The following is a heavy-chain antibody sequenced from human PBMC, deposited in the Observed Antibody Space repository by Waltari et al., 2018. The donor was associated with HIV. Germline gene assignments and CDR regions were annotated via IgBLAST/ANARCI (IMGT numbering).Heavy chain of an antibody. CDR3: ARGLFGVGSNWFDP. J-gene: IGHJ5*02. CDR1: GGSFISYH. CDR2: IYYTGRT. D-gene: IGHD3-3*01. V-gene: IGHV4-59*01. Sequence: QVQLQESGPGLVKPSETLSLTCSVSGGSFISYHWTWIRQPPGKGLEWIVYIYYTGRTNCNPSLKSRVTISVDTSKNQFSLRLRSVTAADTAVYYCARGLFGVGSNWFDPWGQGILVTVSS.